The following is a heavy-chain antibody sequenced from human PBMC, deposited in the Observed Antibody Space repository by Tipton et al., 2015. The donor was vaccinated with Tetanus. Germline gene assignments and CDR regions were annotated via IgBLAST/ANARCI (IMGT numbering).Heavy chain of an antibody. CDR3: ARSNQLLSYYYYGMDV. CDR1: GFTVSSNY. J-gene: IGHJ6*02. CDR2: IYSGGGT. V-gene: IGHV3-53*01. Sequence: SLRLSCAASGFTVSSNYMSWVRQAPGKGLEWVSVIYSGGGTYYADSVKGRFTISRDNSKNTLYLQMNSLRAEDTAVYYCARSNQLLSYYYYGMDVWGPGTTVTVSS. D-gene: IGHD2-2*01.